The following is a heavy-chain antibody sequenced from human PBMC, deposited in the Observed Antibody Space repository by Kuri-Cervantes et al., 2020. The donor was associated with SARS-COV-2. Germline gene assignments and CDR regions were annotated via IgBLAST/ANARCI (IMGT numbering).Heavy chain of an antibody. J-gene: IGHJ5*02. Sequence: SETLSLTCTVSGGSISSGSYYWSWIRQPAGKGLEWIGRIYTSGSTNYNPSLKSRVTISVDTSKNQFSLKLNSVTAADTAVYYCARGTGDLDQWGQGTLVTVSS. CDR3: ARGTGDLDQ. CDR1: GGSISSGSYY. CDR2: IYTSGST. D-gene: IGHD7-27*01. V-gene: IGHV4-61*02.